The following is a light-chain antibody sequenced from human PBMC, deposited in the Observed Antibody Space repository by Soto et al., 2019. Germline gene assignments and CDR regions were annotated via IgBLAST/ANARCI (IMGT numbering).Light chain of an antibody. V-gene: IGKV1-39*01. CDR1: QSISSY. CDR3: QQTYSVPQA. CDR2: AAS. Sequence: DIQMTQSPSSLSASVGDRVTITCRASQSISSYLNWYQQKSGNAPNLLIYAASSMQSGVPSRFSGSGSGTDFTLTISNLQPEDFATYYCQQTYSVPQAFGGGTKVEIK. J-gene: IGKJ4*01.